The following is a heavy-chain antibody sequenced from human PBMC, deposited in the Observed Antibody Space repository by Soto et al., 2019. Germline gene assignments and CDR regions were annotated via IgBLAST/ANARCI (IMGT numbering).Heavy chain of an antibody. J-gene: IGHJ6*02. CDR1: GYTLTELS. D-gene: IGHD2-8*01. CDR3: AREDPGYCTNGVCYHYYYGMDV. Sequence: GASVKVSCKVSGYTLTELSMHWVRQAPGKGLEWMGGIIPILGTANYAQKFQGRVTITADESTSTAYMELSSLRSEDTAVYYCAREDPGYCTNGVCYHYYYGMDVWGQGTTVTVSS. CDR2: IIPILGTA. V-gene: IGHV1-69*13.